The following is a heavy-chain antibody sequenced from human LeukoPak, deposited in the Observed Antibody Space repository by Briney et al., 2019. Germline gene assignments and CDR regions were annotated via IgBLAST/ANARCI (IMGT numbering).Heavy chain of an antibody. CDR1: GGTFSSYA. Sequence: ASVKVSCKASGGTFSSYAISWVRQAPGQGLEWMGRIIPILGIANYAQKLQGRVTITADKSTSTAYMELSSLRSEDTAVYYCARFSGRITIFGVASGDFDLWGRGTLVTVSS. CDR3: ARFSGRITIFGVASGDFDL. CDR2: IIPILGIA. D-gene: IGHD3-3*01. V-gene: IGHV1-69*04. J-gene: IGHJ2*01.